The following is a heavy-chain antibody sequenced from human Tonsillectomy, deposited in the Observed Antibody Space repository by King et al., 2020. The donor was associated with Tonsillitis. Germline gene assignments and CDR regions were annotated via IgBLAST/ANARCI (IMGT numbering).Heavy chain of an antibody. CDR1: GYTLTELS. J-gene: IGHJ4*02. CDR2: FDPEDGET. CDR3: ATLVPAAIYSFDY. V-gene: IGHV1-24*01. Sequence: QLVQSGAEVKKPGASVKVSCNVSGYTLTELSMHWVRQAPGKGLEWMGGFDPEDGETIYTQKFQGRLTMTEDTSADTIYMELSSLRSEDTAVYYCATLVPAAIYSFDYWGQGTLVTVSS. D-gene: IGHD2-2*02.